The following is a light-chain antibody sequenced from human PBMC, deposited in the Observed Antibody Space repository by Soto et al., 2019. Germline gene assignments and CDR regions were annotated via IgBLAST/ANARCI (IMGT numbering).Light chain of an antibody. CDR2: KAS. CDR1: QSVSSW. CDR3: QQYNSYPVT. J-gene: IGKJ4*01. Sequence: DIPMTQSPSTLSASVGDRVTITCRASQSVSSWLAWYQQKPGKAPKLLIYKASSLESGVPSRFSGSGSGTEFTLTISSLQPDDFATYYCQQYNSYPVTFGGGTKVETK. V-gene: IGKV1-5*03.